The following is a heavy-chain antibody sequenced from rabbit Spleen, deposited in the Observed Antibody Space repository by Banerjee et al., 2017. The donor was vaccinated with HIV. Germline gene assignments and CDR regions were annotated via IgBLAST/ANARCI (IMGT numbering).Heavy chain of an antibody. D-gene: IGHD4-2*01. J-gene: IGHJ4*01. CDR2: VYTGNSKT. Sequence: QSLEESGGGLVKPGASLTLTCTASGFSFSSDYDMCWVRQAPGKGLEWIGCVYTGNSKTYYAGWAKGRFTISKASSTTVTLQMTSLTAADTATYFCARDAGILPYIDVYFNLWGQGTLVTVS. CDR1: GFSFSSDYD. V-gene: IGHV1S40*01. CDR3: ARDAGILPYIDVYFNL.